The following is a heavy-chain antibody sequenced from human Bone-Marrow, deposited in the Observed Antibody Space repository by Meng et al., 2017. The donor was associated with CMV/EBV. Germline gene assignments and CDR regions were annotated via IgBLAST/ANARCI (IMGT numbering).Heavy chain of an antibody. Sequence: GGSLRLSCAASGFTFSSHWMTWVRQAPGKGLEWVANINQDGSQKNYVDSVKGRFTISRDNAKNSLFLQINSLRAEDTAVYYCARVAAAGRGMDVWGPGTTVTVSS. CDR1: GFTFSSHW. CDR2: INQDGSQK. J-gene: IGHJ6*02. V-gene: IGHV3-7*04. CDR3: ARVAAAGRGMDV. D-gene: IGHD6-13*01.